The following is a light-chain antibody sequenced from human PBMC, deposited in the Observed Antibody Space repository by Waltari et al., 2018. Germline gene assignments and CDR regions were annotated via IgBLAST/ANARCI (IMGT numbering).Light chain of an antibody. CDR1: QSFSIW. CDR2: RTS. J-gene: IGKJ1*01. Sequence: DIQMTQSPSTLSASVGDSLTITCPACQSFSIWFAWYQQKPGKAPKDLIYRTSSLESRVPSRFSGSSSGTEFTLTISSMQPDNFATYYCQQYDSYPWTFGQGTKLEIK. V-gene: IGKV1-5*03. CDR3: QQYDSYPWT.